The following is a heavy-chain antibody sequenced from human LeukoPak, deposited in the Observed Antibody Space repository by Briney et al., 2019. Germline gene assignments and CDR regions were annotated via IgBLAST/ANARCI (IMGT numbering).Heavy chain of an antibody. V-gene: IGHV1-8*02. J-gene: IGHJ4*02. CDR2: MNPNWGYT. Sequence: ASVKVSCKASGYTFTGYHIHWVRQAPGQGLEWMGWMNPNWGYTGYAQKFQARVTMTRDTSIDTAYMELSSLRSDDTAVYYCARGITQGFDHWGQGTLVTVSS. D-gene: IGHD1-20*01. CDR3: ARGITQGFDH. CDR1: GYTFTGYH.